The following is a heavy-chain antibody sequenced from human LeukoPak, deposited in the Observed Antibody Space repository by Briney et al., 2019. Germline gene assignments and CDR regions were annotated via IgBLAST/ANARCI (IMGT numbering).Heavy chain of an antibody. Sequence: ASVKVSCKASGYTLTGYYLHWVRQAPGQGLEWMGWINPNTGATHSAQKFQGRITMTRDTSISTAYMDLSRLRSDDTAVYYCARNRVGSGWPRPYYFEVWGQGTLVTVSS. CDR3: ARNRVGSGWPRPYYFEV. CDR1: GYTLTGYY. J-gene: IGHJ4*02. V-gene: IGHV1-2*02. CDR2: INPNTGAT. D-gene: IGHD6-19*01.